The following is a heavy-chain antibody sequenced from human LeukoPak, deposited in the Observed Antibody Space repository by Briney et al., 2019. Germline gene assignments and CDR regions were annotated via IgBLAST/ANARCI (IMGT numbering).Heavy chain of an antibody. CDR2: ISGSGGST. J-gene: IGHJ6*02. D-gene: IGHD6-13*01. CDR3: AAAAGDYYYYGMDV. CDR1: GFTFADSA. Sequence: GGSLRLSCTTSGFTFADSAMSWVRQAPGKAPEWVSAISGSGGSTYYADSVKGRLTISRDNSKNTLYLQMNSLRAEDTAVYYCAAAAGDYYYYGMDVWGQGTTVTVSS. V-gene: IGHV3-23*01.